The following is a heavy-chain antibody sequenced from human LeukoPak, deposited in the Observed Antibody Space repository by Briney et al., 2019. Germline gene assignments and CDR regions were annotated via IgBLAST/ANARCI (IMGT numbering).Heavy chain of an antibody. V-gene: IGHV4-59*01. CDR3: ARPYRYYLGPFDI. D-gene: IGHD3-16*02. CDR2: IYYSGSS. CDR1: GGSISSYY. Sequence: SETLSLSCTVPGGSISSYYWSWIRQPPGKGLEWIGYIYYSGSSNYILSLKSGVTIPVDTSKNQFSLKLSSVTAADTAVYYCARPYRYYLGPFDIWGQGTMVTVSS. J-gene: IGHJ3*02.